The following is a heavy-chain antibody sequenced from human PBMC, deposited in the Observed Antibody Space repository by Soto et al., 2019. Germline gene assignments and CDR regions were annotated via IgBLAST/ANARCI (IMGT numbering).Heavy chain of an antibody. Sequence: SETLSLTCTVSVGSMSSYYWSWIRQPPGKGLEWIGYIYYSGSTIYNPSLKSRVIISVDTSKYQFSLKLSSVTAADTAVYYCARYGSGSSVWFDPWGQGTLVTVS. CDR3: ARYGSGSSVWFDP. CDR1: VGSMSSYY. D-gene: IGHD3-10*01. CDR2: IYYSGST. V-gene: IGHV4-59*01. J-gene: IGHJ5*02.